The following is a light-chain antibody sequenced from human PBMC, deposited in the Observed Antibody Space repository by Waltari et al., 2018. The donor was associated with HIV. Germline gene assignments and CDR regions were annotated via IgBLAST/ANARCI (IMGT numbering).Light chain of an antibody. V-gene: IGLV2-23*02. CDR2: DVT. J-gene: IGLJ2*01. CDR1: SSNIGANNY. Sequence: QSALTQPASVSGSPGQPITISCTGTSSNIGANNYVSWYQQHPGKAPKLIIYDVTKRPSGVSNRFAGSKSGNTASLTISGLQAEDEADYHCCSYAGSESSEVFGGGTKLTVL. CDR3: CSYAGSESSEV.